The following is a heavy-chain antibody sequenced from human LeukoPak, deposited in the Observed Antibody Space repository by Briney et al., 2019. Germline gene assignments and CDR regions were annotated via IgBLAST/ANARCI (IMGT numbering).Heavy chain of an antibody. J-gene: IGHJ3*02. CDR1: GYTFTSYY. CDR2: INPSGGST. Sequence: ASVKVSCKASGYTFTSYYMHWVRQAPGQGLEWIGIINPSGGSTSYAQKFQGRVTMTRDTSTSTVYMELSSLRSEDTAVYYCARELLRDNWNDGNAFDIWGQGTMVTVSS. D-gene: IGHD1-20*01. CDR3: ARELLRDNWNDGNAFDI. V-gene: IGHV1-46*01.